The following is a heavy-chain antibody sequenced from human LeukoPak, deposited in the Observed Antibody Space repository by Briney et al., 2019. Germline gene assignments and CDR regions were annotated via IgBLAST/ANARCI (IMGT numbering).Heavy chain of an antibody. CDR3: ARRLTRYDCFDP. D-gene: IGHD1-1*01. Sequence: SQTLSLTCAISGDSVSSNSVTWNWIRQSPSRGLEWLGRTYYRSTWYNDYAVSVRGRITVNPDTSKNQFSLHLNSVTPEDTAVYYCARRLTRYDCFDPWGQGILVTVSS. CDR2: TYYRSTWYN. V-gene: IGHV6-1*01. J-gene: IGHJ5*02. CDR1: GDSVSSNSVT.